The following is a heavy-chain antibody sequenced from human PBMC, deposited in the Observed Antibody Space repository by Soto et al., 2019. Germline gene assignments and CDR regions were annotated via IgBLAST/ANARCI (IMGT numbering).Heavy chain of an antibody. CDR1: GYTFTGHY. Sequence: ASVKVSCKASGYTFTGHYIHWVRQAPEQGPEWMGEIGPESGATRYAQKFQGRVTMTMDMSITTVDMELNNLSPDDTAVYYCGRGRIGQIVVYHCGQGTPDTVSS. V-gene: IGHV1-2*02. CDR3: GRGRIGQIVVYH. CDR2: IGPESGAT. J-gene: IGHJ5*02. D-gene: IGHD1-26*01.